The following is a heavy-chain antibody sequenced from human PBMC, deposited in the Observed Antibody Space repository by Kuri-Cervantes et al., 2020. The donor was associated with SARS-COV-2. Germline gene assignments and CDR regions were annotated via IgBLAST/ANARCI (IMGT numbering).Heavy chain of an antibody. CDR2: ISWNSGSI. J-gene: IGHJ3*02. V-gene: IGHV3-9*01. D-gene: IGHD5-18*01. Sequence: SLSLSCAASGYTFDDYALHWVRQAPGKGLEWVSGISWNSGSIGYADSVKGRFTISRDNAKNSLYLQMRSLRAEDAAVYYCAKDTDGYGNDSFNIWGQGTVVTVSS. CDR1: GYTFDDYA. CDR3: AKDTDGYGNDSFNI.